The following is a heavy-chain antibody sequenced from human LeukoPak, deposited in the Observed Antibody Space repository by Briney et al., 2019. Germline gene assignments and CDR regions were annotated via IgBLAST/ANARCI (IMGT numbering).Heavy chain of an antibody. CDR3: AREGGGVVVIALDY. Sequence: SVKVSCKASGGTFSSYAISWVRQAPGQGLEWMGRIIPILGIANYAQKFQGRVTITADESTSTAYMELSSLRSEDTAVYYCAREGGGVVVIALDYWGQGTLVTVSS. J-gene: IGHJ4*02. CDR1: GGTFSSYA. V-gene: IGHV1-69*04. D-gene: IGHD2-21*01. CDR2: IIPILGIA.